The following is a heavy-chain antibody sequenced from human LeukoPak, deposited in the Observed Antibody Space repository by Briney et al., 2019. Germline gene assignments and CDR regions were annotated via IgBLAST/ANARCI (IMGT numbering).Heavy chain of an antibody. V-gene: IGHV3-23*01. Sequence: GGSLRLSCAASGFTFSSYAMSWVRQGPGKGLEWVSAISNSGGSTYYADSVKGRFTNSKDNSKNTLYLEMNSLSAEDTAVYYCAKKASSGYYYAFDYWGQGTLVTVSS. D-gene: IGHD3-22*01. J-gene: IGHJ4*02. CDR2: ISNSGGST. CDR3: AKKASSGYYYAFDY. CDR1: GFTFSSYA.